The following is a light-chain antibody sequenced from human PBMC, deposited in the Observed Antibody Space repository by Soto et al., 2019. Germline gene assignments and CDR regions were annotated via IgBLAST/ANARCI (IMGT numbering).Light chain of an antibody. CDR2: GAF. J-gene: IGKJ1*01. Sequence: EIVLTQSPATLSLSPGERATLSCRASPSVTNYLAWYQQKPGQPPRLLIYGAFNRAAGIPARFSGSGSGTDFTLTISSLEPEDSAVYYCQQRSNWPVTFGQGTKVEIK. CDR3: QQRSNWPVT. V-gene: IGKV3-11*01. CDR1: PSVTNY.